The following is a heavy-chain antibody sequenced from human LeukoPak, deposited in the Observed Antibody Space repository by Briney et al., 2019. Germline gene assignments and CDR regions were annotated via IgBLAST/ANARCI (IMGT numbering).Heavy chain of an antibody. CDR3: ARGVGDRPMVRGVLYYYYYMDV. V-gene: IGHV1-69*05. CDR1: GGTFSSYA. Sequence: SVKVSXKASGGTFSSYAISWVRQAPGQGLEWMGRIIPIFGTANYAQKFQGRVTITTDESTSTAYMELSSLRSEDTAVYYCARGVGDRPMVRGVLYYYYYMDVWGKGTTVTVSS. CDR2: IIPIFGTA. J-gene: IGHJ6*03. D-gene: IGHD3-10*01.